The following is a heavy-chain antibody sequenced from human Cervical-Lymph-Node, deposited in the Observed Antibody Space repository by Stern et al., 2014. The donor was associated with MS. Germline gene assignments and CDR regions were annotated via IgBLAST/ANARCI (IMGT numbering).Heavy chain of an antibody. Sequence: VQLVESGPGLVKPSGTLSLTCAVSSDSISSGNWWSWVRQPPGKGLEWIGEVHHSGSTNYNPSLKSRVTMSVDKSKNQFSLKLSSVTAADTAVYYCATLLGSSGWYADYEMDVWGQGTTVTVSS. J-gene: IGHJ6*02. CDR1: SDSISSGNW. CDR2: VHHSGST. D-gene: IGHD6-19*01. V-gene: IGHV4-4*02. CDR3: ATLLGSSGWYADYEMDV.